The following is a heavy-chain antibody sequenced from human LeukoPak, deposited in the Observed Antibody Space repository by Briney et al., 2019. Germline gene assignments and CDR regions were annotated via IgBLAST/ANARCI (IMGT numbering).Heavy chain of an antibody. J-gene: IGHJ3*02. D-gene: IGHD3-22*01. CDR2: VSYSGTT. CDR1: GASISSGNW. Sequence: PSGTLSLTCAVSGASISSGNWWSWVRQPPGKGLEWIGYVSYSGTTNYNPSLKSRVTISVDTSKSQFSLKLSSVTAADTAMYYCARDKGYYDSSGYLKAFDIWGQGTMVTVSS. CDR3: ARDKGYYDSSGYLKAFDI. V-gene: IGHV4-4*02.